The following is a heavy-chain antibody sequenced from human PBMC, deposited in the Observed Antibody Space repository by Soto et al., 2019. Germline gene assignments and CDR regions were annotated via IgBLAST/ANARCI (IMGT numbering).Heavy chain of an antibody. V-gene: IGHV4-30-4*01. CDR2: IYYSGST. J-gene: IGHJ5*02. D-gene: IGHD1-26*01. CDR1: GGSISSGDYY. CDR3: ARGPTELGAWFDP. Sequence: SETLSLTCTVSGGSISSGDYYWSWIRQPPGKGLEWIGYIYYSGSTYYNPSLKSRVTISVDTSKNQFSLKLSSVTAADTAVYYCARGPTELGAWFDPWGQGTLVTVSS.